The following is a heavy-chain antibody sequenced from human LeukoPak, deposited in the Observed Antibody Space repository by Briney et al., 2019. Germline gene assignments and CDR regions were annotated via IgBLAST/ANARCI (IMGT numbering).Heavy chain of an antibody. CDR3: ARLNYYDSSGYESNWFDP. Sequence: GESLKISCKGSGYNFTNYWIGWVRQMPGKGLEWMGIIYPGDSDTRYSPSFQGQVTISADKSISTAYLQWSSLKASDTAMYYCARLNYYDSSGYESNWFDPWGQGTLVTVSS. D-gene: IGHD3-22*01. V-gene: IGHV5-51*03. CDR2: IYPGDSDT. CDR1: GYNFTNYW. J-gene: IGHJ5*02.